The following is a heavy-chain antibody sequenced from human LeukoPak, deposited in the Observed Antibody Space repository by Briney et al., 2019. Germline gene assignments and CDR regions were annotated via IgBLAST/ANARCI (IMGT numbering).Heavy chain of an antibody. CDR1: GGSISSYY. D-gene: IGHD4-11*01. V-gene: IGHV4-59*01. J-gene: IGHJ5*02. Sequence: PSETLSLTCTVSGGSISSYYWSWIRQPPGKGLEWIGYIYYSGGTNYNPSLKSRVTISVDTSKNQFSLKLSSVTAADTAVYYCARELDDYSNYDRWFDPWGQGTLVTVSS. CDR2: IYYSGGT. CDR3: ARELDDYSNYDRWFDP.